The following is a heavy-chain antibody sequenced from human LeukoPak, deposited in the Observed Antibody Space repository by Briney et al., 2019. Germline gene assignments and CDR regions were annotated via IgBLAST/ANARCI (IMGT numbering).Heavy chain of an antibody. V-gene: IGHV1-18*01. CDR2: ISAYNGNT. Sequence: GASVKVSCKASGYTFTSYGISWVRQAPGQGLEWMGWISAYNGNTNYAQKLQGRVTMTTDTSTSTAYMELRSLRSDDTAVYYCARSTYYDFWSGYPDPDYWGQGTLVTVSS. CDR1: GYTFTSYG. D-gene: IGHD3-3*01. CDR3: ARSTYYDFWSGYPDPDY. J-gene: IGHJ4*02.